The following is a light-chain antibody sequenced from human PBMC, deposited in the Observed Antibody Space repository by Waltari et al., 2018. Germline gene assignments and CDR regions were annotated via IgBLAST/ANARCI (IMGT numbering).Light chain of an antibody. J-gene: IGKJ2*01. V-gene: IGKV3-20*01. Sequence: IVLTQSPGTLSLSPGGRATLSCRASQNIGHYLAWYQQKPGQAPRLLIYASSTRATGIPDRFSGSGSGADFSLTITGLEPDDFAVYYCQHHFRLPATFGQGTKVE. CDR3: QHHFRLPAT. CDR2: ASS. CDR1: QNIGHY.